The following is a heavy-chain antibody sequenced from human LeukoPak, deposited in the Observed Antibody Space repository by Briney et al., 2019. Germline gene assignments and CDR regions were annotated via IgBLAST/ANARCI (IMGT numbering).Heavy chain of an antibody. Sequence: GGSLRLSCAASGFTFSSYWIHWVRQAPGKGLVWVARINSDGSSTTYADSVKGRFTISRDNAENTLYLQMNSLRAEDTAVYYCASITMARGVMSYYYGMDVWGQGTTVTVSS. J-gene: IGHJ6*02. CDR2: INSDGSST. V-gene: IGHV3-74*01. CDR3: ASITMARGVMSYYYGMDV. D-gene: IGHD3-10*01. CDR1: GFTFSSYW.